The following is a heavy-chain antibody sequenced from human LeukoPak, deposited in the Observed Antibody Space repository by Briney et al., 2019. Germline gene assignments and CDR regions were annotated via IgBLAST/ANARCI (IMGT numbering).Heavy chain of an antibody. CDR1: GGSISSYY. CDR2: IYTSGST. Sequence: PSETLSLTCTVSGGSISSYYSSWIRQPAGKGLEWIGRIYTSGSTNYNPPLKSRVTMSVDTSKNQFSLKLSSVTAADTAVYYCARESGSLLWFGELSGGTLDYWGQGTLVTVSS. CDR3: ARESGSLLWFGELSGGTLDY. V-gene: IGHV4-4*07. D-gene: IGHD3-10*01. J-gene: IGHJ4*02.